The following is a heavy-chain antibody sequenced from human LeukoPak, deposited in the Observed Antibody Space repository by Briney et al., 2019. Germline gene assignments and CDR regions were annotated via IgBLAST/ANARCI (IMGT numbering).Heavy chain of an antibody. V-gene: IGHV1-2*02. CDR2: INPNSGGT. Sequence: ASVKVSCKASGYTFTGYYMRCVRQAPGQGLEWMGWINPNSGGTNYAQKFQGRVTMTRDTSIITAYMELSRLRSDDTAVYYCAREVSIVLMVYARKYWFDPWGQGTLVTVSS. D-gene: IGHD2-8*01. CDR3: AREVSIVLMVYARKYWFDP. J-gene: IGHJ5*02. CDR1: GYTFTGYY.